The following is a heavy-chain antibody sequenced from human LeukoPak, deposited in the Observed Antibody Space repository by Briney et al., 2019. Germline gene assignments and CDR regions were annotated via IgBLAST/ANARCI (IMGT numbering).Heavy chain of an antibody. V-gene: IGHV4-34*01. D-gene: IGHD3-22*01. J-gene: IGHJ4*02. Sequence: PSETLSLTCAVYGGSFSGYYWSWIRQPQGKGLEWIGEINHSGSTNYNPSLKSRVTISVDTSKNQFSLKLSSVTAADTAVYYCARRFRSGYYGVSCYFDYWGQGTLVTVSS. CDR1: GGSFSGYY. CDR2: INHSGST. CDR3: ARRFRSGYYGVSCYFDY.